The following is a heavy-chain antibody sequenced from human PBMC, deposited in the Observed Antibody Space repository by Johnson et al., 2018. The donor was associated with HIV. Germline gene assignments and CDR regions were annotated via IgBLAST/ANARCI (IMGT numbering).Heavy chain of an antibody. Sequence: VQLVESGGRVVRPGGSLRLSCVASGFTFDDYGMSWVRQAPGKGLEWVSGIHWNGGSTGYAESVKGRFTISRDNAKNSLYLQMNSLRAEDTALYYCARDTYSSDACDIWGQGTMGTVSS. CDR1: GFTFDDYG. D-gene: IGHD4-11*01. CDR2: IHWNGGST. CDR3: ARDTYSSDACDI. J-gene: IGHJ3*02. V-gene: IGHV3-20*04.